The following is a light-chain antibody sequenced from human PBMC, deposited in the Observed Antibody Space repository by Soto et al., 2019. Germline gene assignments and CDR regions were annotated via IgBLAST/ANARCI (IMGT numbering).Light chain of an antibody. CDR2: WAS. V-gene: IGKV4-1*01. J-gene: IGKJ2*01. CDR1: QSVFYNSNNRNY. Sequence: DIVMTQSPDSLAVSLGERATINCKSSQSVFYNSNNRNYLTWYQQKPGQPPKLLIYWASTRESGVPDRFSGSGSVTDFTLTISSLQAEDGAVYYCQQYFTAPYTFGQGTRLEIK. CDR3: QQYFTAPYT.